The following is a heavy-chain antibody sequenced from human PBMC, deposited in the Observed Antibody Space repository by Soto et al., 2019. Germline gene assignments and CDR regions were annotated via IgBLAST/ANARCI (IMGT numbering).Heavy chain of an antibody. CDR3: AKFGMATTKRSPPYYIDY. CDR2: ISGSGGGT. D-gene: IGHD1-1*01. Sequence: PGGSLSLSCAASVFTFSSYAMSWVRQAPGKGLEWVSSISGSGGGTYYADSVKGRFTFSRDNSKNTLYLQMNSLRAEDTAVYYCAKFGMATTKRSPPYYIDYWGQGALVTVSS. V-gene: IGHV3-23*01. CDR1: VFTFSSYA. J-gene: IGHJ4*02.